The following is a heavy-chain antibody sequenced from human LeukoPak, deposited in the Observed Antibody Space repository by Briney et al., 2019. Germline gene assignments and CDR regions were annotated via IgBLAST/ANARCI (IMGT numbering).Heavy chain of an antibody. CDR3: GGHRSSSWSHYYYYIDV. CDR1: GGSISTTNYY. J-gene: IGHJ6*03. CDR2: VYYSGST. Sequence: SETLSLTCTVSGGSISTTNYYWGWIRQPPGEGLEWIGSVYYSGSTYYSPSLRSRVTLSVDTSKNQFSLKLSSVTAADTAVYYCGGHRSSSWSHYYYYIDVWGSGTTVTVSS. V-gene: IGHV4-39*01. D-gene: IGHD6-13*01.